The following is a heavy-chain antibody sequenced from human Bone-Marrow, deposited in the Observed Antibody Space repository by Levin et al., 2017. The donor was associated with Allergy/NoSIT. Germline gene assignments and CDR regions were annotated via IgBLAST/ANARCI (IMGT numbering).Heavy chain of an antibody. V-gene: IGHV2-70*11. CDR2: IDWDDDK. CDR3: ARATNHYYGRGFDY. CDR1: GFSLSTSGMC. D-gene: IGHD3-10*01. Sequence: QTLSLTCTFSGFSLSTSGMCVSWIRQPPGKALEWLARIDWDDDKNYSTSLKTRLIISKDTSKNQVVLTMTNMDPVDTATYYCARATNHYYGRGFDYWGQGTLVTVSS. J-gene: IGHJ4*02.